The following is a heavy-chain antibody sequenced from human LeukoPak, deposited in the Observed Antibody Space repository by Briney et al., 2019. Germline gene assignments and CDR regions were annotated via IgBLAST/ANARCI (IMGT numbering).Heavy chain of an antibody. V-gene: IGHV3-30*03. CDR1: GFTFSIYT. Sequence: PGRSLRLSCAASGFTFSIYTMVWVRQPPGKGLEWVAVTSYDESNKHYADSVKGRFTISRDNSNNTLYLQMNSLRPEDTAVYYCARDRIIYGDYGDAFDIWGQGTMVTVSS. D-gene: IGHD4-17*01. CDR3: ARDRIIYGDYGDAFDI. J-gene: IGHJ3*02. CDR2: TSYDESNK.